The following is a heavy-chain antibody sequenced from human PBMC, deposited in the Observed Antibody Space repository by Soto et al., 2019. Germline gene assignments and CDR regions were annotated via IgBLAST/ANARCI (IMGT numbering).Heavy chain of an antibody. CDR3: ARGESGYDLYYYGMDV. V-gene: IGHV3-33*01. D-gene: IGHD5-12*01. Sequence: QVQLVESGGGVVQPGRSLRLSCAASGFTFSSYGMHWVRQAPGKGLEWVAVIWYDGSNKYYADSVKGRFTISRDNSKNTLYLQMNSLRAEDTAVYYSARGESGYDLYYYGMDVWGQGTTVTVSS. CDR2: IWYDGSNK. CDR1: GFTFSSYG. J-gene: IGHJ6*02.